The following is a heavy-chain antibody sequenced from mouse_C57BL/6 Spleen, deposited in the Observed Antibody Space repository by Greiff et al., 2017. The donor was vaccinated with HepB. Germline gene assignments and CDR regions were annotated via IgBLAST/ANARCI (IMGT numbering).Heavy chain of an antibody. J-gene: IGHJ4*01. CDR1: GFTFSSYG. V-gene: IGHV5-6*01. D-gene: IGHD3-2*02. CDR2: ISSGGSYT. CDR3: ARQGAQAKGYYAMDY. Sequence: EVKVVESGGDLVKPGGSLKLSCAASGFTFSSYGLSWVRQTPDKRLEWVATISSGGSYTYNPDSVKGRFTISRDNAKNTLYLQMSSLKSEDTAMYYCARQGAQAKGYYAMDYWGQGTSVTVSS.